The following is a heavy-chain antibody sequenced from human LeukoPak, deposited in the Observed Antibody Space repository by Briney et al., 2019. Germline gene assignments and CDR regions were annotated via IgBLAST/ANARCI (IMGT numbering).Heavy chain of an antibody. CDR1: GYTFNNYG. CDR3: ARGPSYYYDSSGYDSPFDY. D-gene: IGHD3-22*01. J-gene: IGHJ4*02. CDR2: INPSGGST. Sequence: GASVKVSCKASGYTFNNYGFSWVRQAPGQGLEWMGIINPSGGSTSYAQKFQGRVAMTRDTSTSTVYMELSSLRSEDTAVYYCARGPSYYYDSSGYDSPFDYWGQGTLVTVSS. V-gene: IGHV1-46*02.